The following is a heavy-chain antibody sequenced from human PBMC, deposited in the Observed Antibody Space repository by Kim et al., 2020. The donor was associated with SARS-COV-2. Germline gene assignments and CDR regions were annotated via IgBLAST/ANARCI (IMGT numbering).Heavy chain of an antibody. Sequence: GGSLRLSCVASGFTFTDYALSWVRQAPGKGLEWVSAISGSGRTTYSADSVRGRFTISRDTSKNTVYLQMNSLRAEDTAMYYCARFDDSNGYYQYYFDYWGQRRLVPVSS. J-gene: IGHJ4*02. V-gene: IGHV3-23*01. CDR3: ARFDDSNGYYQYYFDY. D-gene: IGHD3-22*01. CDR2: ISGSGRTT. CDR1: GFTFTDYA.